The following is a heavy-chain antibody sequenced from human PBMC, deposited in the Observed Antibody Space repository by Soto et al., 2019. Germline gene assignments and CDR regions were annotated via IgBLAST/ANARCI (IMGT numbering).Heavy chain of an antibody. CDR3: ARAWVVVTAPDY. CDR1: GYTFTSYA. V-gene: IGHV1-3*05. J-gene: IGHJ4*02. CDR2: INAGNGNT. D-gene: IGHD2-21*02. Sequence: QVQLVQSGAEEKKPGASVKVSCKASGYTFTSYAMHWVRQAPGQRLEWMGWINAGNGNTKYSQKFQSRITITRDTSASTAYMELSSLRSEDTAVYYCARAWVVVTAPDYWGQGTLVTFSS.